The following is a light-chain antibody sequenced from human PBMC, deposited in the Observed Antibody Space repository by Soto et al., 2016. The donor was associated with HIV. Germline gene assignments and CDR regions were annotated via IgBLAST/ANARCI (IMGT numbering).Light chain of an antibody. CDR3: NSRDSGVDHVV. J-gene: IGLJ3*02. CDR2: GQN. V-gene: IGLV3-19*01. Sequence: SSELTQDPDVSVALGQTVTITCQGDSLRTYYANWFQQKPGQAPVLVIFGQNNRPSGTPDRFSGSSSGNTASLTITGALAEDEADYYCNSRDSGVDHVVFGGGTKLTVL. CDR1: SLRTYY.